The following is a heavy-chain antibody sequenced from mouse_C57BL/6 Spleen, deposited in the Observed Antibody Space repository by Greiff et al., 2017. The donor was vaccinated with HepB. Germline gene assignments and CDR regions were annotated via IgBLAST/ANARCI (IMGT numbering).Heavy chain of an antibody. J-gene: IGHJ4*01. V-gene: IGHV1-81*01. D-gene: IGHD2-4*01. CDR1: GYTFTSYG. CDR3: AGDYDLRGYYAMDY. Sequence: QVQLKESGAELARPGASVKLSCKASGYTFTSYGISWVKQRTGQGLEWIGEIYPRSGNTYYNEKFKGKATLTADKSSSTAYMGLRSLTSEDSAVYFCAGDYDLRGYYAMDYWGQGTSVTVSS. CDR2: IYPRSGNT.